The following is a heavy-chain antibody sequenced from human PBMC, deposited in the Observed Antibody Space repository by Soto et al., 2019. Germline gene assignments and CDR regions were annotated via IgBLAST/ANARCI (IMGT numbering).Heavy chain of an antibody. CDR1: GYTFTSYY. CDR3: ARVPVAGNWYFDL. CDR2: INPSGGST. Sequence: QVQLVQSGAEVKKPGASVKVSCKASGYTFTSYYMHWVRQAPGQGLEWMGIINPSGGSTSYAKKFQGRVTMTRDTSTSTVYMELSSLRSEDTAVYYCARVPVAGNWYFDLWGRGTLVTVSS. D-gene: IGHD6-19*01. J-gene: IGHJ2*01. V-gene: IGHV1-46*03.